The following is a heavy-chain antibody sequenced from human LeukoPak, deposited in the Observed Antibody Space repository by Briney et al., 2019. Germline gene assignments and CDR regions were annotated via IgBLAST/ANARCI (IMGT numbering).Heavy chain of an antibody. V-gene: IGHV4-38-2*02. Sequence: SETLSLTCTVSGYSISSGYYWGWIRQPPGKGLEWIGSIYHSGSTYYNPSLKSRVTISVDTSKNQFSLKLSSVTAADTAVYYCARSGSYYSAVDAFDIWGQGTLVTVSS. CDR2: IYHSGST. CDR1: GYSISSGYY. CDR3: ARSGSYYSAVDAFDI. J-gene: IGHJ4*02. D-gene: IGHD1-26*01.